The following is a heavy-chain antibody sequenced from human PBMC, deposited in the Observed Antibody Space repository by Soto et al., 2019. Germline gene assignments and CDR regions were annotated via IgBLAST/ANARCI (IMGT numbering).Heavy chain of an antibody. CDR3: ARESEDLTSNFDY. J-gene: IGHJ4*02. V-gene: IGHV3-21*06. Sequence: GGSLRLSCSASGVTYTRYSMNWVRQAPGKGLEWVSSISSTTNYIYYGDSMKGRFTISRDNAKNSLYLEMNSLRAEDTAVYYCARESEDLTSNFDYWGQGTLVTVSS. CDR1: GVTYTRYS. CDR2: ISSTTNYI.